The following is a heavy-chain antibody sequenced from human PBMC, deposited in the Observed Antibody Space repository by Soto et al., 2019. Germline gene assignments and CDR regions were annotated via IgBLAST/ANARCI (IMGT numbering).Heavy chain of an antibody. CDR3: ARAKGGLYPGIAVAGTTPYYYYGMDV. V-gene: IGHV1-69*01. CDR1: GGTFSSYA. CDR2: IIPIFGTA. D-gene: IGHD6-19*01. Sequence: QVQLVQSGAEVKKPGSSVKVSCKASGGTFSSYAISWVRQAPGQGLEWMGGIIPIFGTANYAQKFQGRVTITADESTSTAYMELSSLRSEDTAVYYCARAKGGLYPGIAVAGTTPYYYYGMDVWGQGTTVTVSS. J-gene: IGHJ6*02.